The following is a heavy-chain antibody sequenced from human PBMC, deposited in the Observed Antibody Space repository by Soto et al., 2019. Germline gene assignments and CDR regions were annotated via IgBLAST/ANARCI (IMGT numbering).Heavy chain of an antibody. V-gene: IGHV1-18*01. J-gene: IGHJ4*02. CDR1: GYTFSSYA. CDR2: ISAYSGNT. Sequence: QVQLVQSGAEVKKPGASVKVSCKASGYTFSSYAITWVRQAPGQGLEWMAWISAYSGNTNYAQKFQGRVTMTTDTSTSTAYMERRSMSSDDTAVYYCVRDSPASDYWGQGTLVTVSS. CDR3: VRDSPASDY.